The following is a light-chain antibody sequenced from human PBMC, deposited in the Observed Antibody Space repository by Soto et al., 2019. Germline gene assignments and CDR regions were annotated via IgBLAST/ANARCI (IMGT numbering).Light chain of an antibody. CDR1: QSVSSRY. CDR2: DAS. V-gene: IGKV3-20*01. CDR3: EGYGTSAL. Sequence: EIVLTQSPGTLSLSPGERATLSCRASQSVSSRYLAWYQQKPGQAPRLLIYDASRATGIPDRFSGSGSGTDFGLSITRLEPEDFAVYCCEGYGTSALVGPGTKVD. J-gene: IGKJ3*01.